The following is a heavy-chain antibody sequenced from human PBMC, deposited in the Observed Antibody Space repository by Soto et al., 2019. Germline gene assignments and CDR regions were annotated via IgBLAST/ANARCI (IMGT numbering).Heavy chain of an antibody. J-gene: IGHJ6*02. Sequence: QVQLQESGPGLVKPSETLSLSCTVSVGSFSSYYWSWFRQSPGKRMEWIGYVHHSWGSSYNPSLQSRVAISLDTSKSQFSLKVTSVTATDTAVYYCARQGFGPLHGLVDVWGQGTTVTVSS. V-gene: IGHV4-59*08. CDR3: ARQGFGPLHGLVDV. CDR2: VHHSWGS. CDR1: VGSFSSYY. D-gene: IGHD3-10*01.